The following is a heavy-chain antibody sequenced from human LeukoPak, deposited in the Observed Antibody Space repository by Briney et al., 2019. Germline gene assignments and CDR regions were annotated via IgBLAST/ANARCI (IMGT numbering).Heavy chain of an antibody. V-gene: IGHV3-21*01. CDR2: INSDSNYI. Sequence: PGGSLRLSCAASGFTYIAYNMIWVRQAPGKGLEWVSSINSDSNYIYYADSVKGRFTISRDNTKNSPYLQMNSLRVDDTAVYHCVRGGYSYHWGQGTLVTVSS. D-gene: IGHD5-18*01. CDR3: VRGGYSYH. CDR1: GFTYIAYN. J-gene: IGHJ5*02.